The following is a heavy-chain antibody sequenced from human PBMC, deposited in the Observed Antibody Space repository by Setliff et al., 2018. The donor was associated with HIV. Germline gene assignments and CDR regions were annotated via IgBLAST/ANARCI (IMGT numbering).Heavy chain of an antibody. CDR2: IYFSGSA. Sequence: SETLSLTCTVSGDSITSGNFFWSWIRQSPGKGLEWIGYIYFSGSATHSPTLKSPVSISVDTSKNQFYLTITSVTAADTAVYYCARGRVFCDGDSCYHIDYWGRGILVTVSS. CDR1: GDSITSGNFF. V-gene: IGHV4-31*01. CDR3: ARGRVFCDGDSCYHIDY. J-gene: IGHJ4*02. D-gene: IGHD2-21*02.